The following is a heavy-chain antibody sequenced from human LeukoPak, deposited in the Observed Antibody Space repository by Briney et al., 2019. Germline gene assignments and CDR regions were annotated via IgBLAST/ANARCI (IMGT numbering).Heavy chain of an antibody. CDR2: INPSSGGT. V-gene: IGHV1-2*02. D-gene: IGHD2-15*01. CDR1: GYTFTGYY. CDR3: ARASGSFDY. J-gene: IGHJ4*02. Sequence: AASVKVSCKASGYTFTGYYMHWVRQALGQGLEWMGWINPSSGGTNYAQKFQGRVTMTRDTSISTAYMELSRLTSDDTAMYYCARASGSFDYWGQGTLVTVSS.